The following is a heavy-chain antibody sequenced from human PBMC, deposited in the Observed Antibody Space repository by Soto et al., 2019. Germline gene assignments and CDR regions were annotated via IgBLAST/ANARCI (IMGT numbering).Heavy chain of an antibody. D-gene: IGHD6-13*01. CDR3: ARTRGAAADY. CDR2: ISTSDSTT. Sequence: QVQLVESGGGLVKPGGSLRLSCAASGFTFSDYYMSWIRQAPGKGLEWFSYISTSDSTTYYAYSVKGRFTISTDNAKNSLFLQMNSLRAEDTALYYCARTRGAAADYWGQGTLVIVSS. CDR1: GFTFSDYY. J-gene: IGHJ4*02. V-gene: IGHV3-11*01.